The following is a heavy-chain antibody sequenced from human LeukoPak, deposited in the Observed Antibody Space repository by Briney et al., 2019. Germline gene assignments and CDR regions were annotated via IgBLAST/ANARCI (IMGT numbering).Heavy chain of an antibody. J-gene: IGHJ3*02. CDR1: GGSISSYY. CDR2: IYYSGST. CDR3: ASGGDYYDFWSGYYSPASAFDI. V-gene: IGHV4-59*01. D-gene: IGHD3-3*01. Sequence: SETLSLTCTVSGGSISSYYWSWIRQPPGKGLEWIGYIYYSGSTNYNPSLKSRVTISVDTSKNQFSLKLSSVTAADTAVYYCASGGDYYDFWSGYYSPASAFDIWGQGTMVTVSS.